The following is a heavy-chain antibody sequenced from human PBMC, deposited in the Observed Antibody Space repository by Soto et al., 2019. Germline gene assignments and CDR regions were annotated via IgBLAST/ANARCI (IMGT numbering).Heavy chain of an antibody. CDR1: GFTFSSYA. V-gene: IGHV3-23*01. D-gene: IGHD1-26*01. Sequence: GESLKISCAASGFTFSSYAMSWVRQAPGKGLEWVSAISGSGGSTYYADSVKGRFTISRDNSKNTLYLQMNSLRAEDTAVYYCAKDLSYYDAFDIWGQGTMVTVSS. J-gene: IGHJ3*02. CDR2: ISGSGGST. CDR3: AKDLSYYDAFDI.